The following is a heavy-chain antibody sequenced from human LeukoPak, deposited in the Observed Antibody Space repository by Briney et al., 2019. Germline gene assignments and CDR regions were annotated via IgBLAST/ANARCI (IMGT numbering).Heavy chain of an antibody. CDR3: ARSYGSGYYFDY. CDR2: INPSGST. CDR1: GGSISSYY. Sequence: SETLSLTCTVSGGSISSYYWSWIRQPPGKGLEWIGYINPSGSTYYNPSLKSRVTISVDRSKNQFSLKLSSVTAADTAVYFCARSYGSGYYFDYWGQGTLVTVSS. V-gene: IGHV4-4*09. J-gene: IGHJ4*02. D-gene: IGHD3-10*01.